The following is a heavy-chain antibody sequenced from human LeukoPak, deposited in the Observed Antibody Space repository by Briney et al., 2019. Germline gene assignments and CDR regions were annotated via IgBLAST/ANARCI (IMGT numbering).Heavy chain of an antibody. Sequence: GGSLRLSCSAPGFTFSSYAMYWVRQAPGKGLEYVSTITSNGGSAYYADSVKGRFTISRDNSKNTLYLQMSSLRPEDTALYYCVKGLYNSPPIWGQGTMVTVSS. CDR2: ITSNGGSA. J-gene: IGHJ3*01. D-gene: IGHD3-10*01. CDR1: GFTFSSYA. V-gene: IGHV3-64D*06. CDR3: VKGLYNSPPI.